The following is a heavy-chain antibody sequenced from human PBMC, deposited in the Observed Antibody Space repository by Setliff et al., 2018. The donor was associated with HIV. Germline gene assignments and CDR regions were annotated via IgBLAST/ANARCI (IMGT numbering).Heavy chain of an antibody. D-gene: IGHD6-19*01. V-gene: IGHV4-39*01. CDR3: ARHRLVGLYSSGYLDY. Sequence: SETLSLTCSVSGASIRTTSYPWGWIRQAPGKGLEWIGSIYYTGSTYYNPSFKSRVTISVDTSENQFSLKMYSVTAADTAVYYCARHRLVGLYSSGYLDYWGQGTLVTVSS. CDR2: IYYTGST. J-gene: IGHJ4*02. CDR1: GASIRTTSYP.